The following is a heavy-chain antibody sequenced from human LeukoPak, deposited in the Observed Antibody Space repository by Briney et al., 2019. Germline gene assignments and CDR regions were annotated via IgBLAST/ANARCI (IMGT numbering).Heavy chain of an antibody. V-gene: IGHV3-21*01. Sequence: GGSLRLSCAASGFTFSSYSMNRVRQAPGKGLEWVSSISSSSSYIYYADSVKGRFTISRDNAKNSLYLQMNSLRAEDTAVYYCARGGSSSFSFDYWGQGTLVTVSS. D-gene: IGHD6-13*01. CDR3: ARGGSSSFSFDY. CDR1: GFTFSSYS. J-gene: IGHJ4*02. CDR2: ISSSSSYI.